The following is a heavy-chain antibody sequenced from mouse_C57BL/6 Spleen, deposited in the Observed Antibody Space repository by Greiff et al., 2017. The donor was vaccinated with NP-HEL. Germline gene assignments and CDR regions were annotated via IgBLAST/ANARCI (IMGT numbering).Heavy chain of an antibody. V-gene: IGHV14-4*01. D-gene: IGHD2-3*01. Sequence: VQLQQSGAELVRPGASVKLSCTASGFNIQDDYMHWVNQRPEQGLEWIGWLDPENGDTEYASKFQGKATITADTSSNTAYLQLSSLTSEDTAVYYCTTDGYSWFAYWGQGTLVTVSA. J-gene: IGHJ3*01. CDR2: LDPENGDT. CDR1: GFNIQDDY. CDR3: TTDGYSWFAY.